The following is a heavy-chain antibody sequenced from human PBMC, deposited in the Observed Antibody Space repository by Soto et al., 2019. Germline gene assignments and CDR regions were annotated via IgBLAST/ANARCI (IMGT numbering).Heavy chain of an antibody. V-gene: IGHV5-10-1*01. CDR1: GYSFTSYW. Sequence: PGESLKISCKGSGYSFTSYWISWGLQIPWKGLEWMGRIDPSDSYTNYSPSFQGHVTISADKSISTAYLQWSSLKASDTAMYYCARAAAAMWGYYYYGMDVWGQETTVTVSS. D-gene: IGHD2-2*01. CDR2: IDPSDSYT. J-gene: IGHJ6*02. CDR3: ARAAAAMWGYYYYGMDV.